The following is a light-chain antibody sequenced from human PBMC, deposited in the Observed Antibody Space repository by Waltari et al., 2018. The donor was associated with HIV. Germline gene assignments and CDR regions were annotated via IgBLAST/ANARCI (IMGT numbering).Light chain of an antibody. Sequence: DIVMTQTPPSLSVTPGQPASFSCNSSQSLKHTDGKTYLYWYLQRPGQSPQLLIYEVSNRYAGVPDRFSGSGSGTHFTLKIARVEAEDVGSYYCMQSLHLLYTFGQGTKLEIK. CDR3: MQSLHLLYT. J-gene: IGKJ2*01. CDR2: EVS. V-gene: IGKV2D-29*02. CDR1: QSLKHTDGKTY.